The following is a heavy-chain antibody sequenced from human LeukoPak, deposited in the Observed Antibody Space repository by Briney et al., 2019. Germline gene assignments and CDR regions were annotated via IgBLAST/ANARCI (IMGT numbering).Heavy chain of an antibody. CDR2: IRYDGSNK. CDR3: AKGVPGSYYYFDY. D-gene: IGHD1-26*01. J-gene: IGHJ4*02. CDR1: GFTFSSYG. Sequence: GGSLRLSCAASGFTFSSYGMHWVRQAPGKGLEWVAFIRYDGSNKYYADSAKGRFTISRDNSKNTLYLQMNSLRAEDTAVYYCAKGVPGSYYYFDYWGQGTLVTVSS. V-gene: IGHV3-30*02.